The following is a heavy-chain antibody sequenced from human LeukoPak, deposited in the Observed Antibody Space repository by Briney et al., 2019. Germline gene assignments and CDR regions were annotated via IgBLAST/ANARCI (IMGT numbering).Heavy chain of an antibody. CDR2: ISASSSAI. CDR3: ARGVGRVGSNFDF. Sequence: GGSLRLSCVASGFSLGDFAMDWVRQAPGKGLEWVSYISASSSAIFYGDSVKGRFTISRDNAKNSLFLQMDNLRAEDTAVYYCARGVGRVGSNFDFWSQGTLVTVSS. D-gene: IGHD1-26*01. J-gene: IGHJ4*02. V-gene: IGHV3-48*01. CDR1: GFSLGDFA.